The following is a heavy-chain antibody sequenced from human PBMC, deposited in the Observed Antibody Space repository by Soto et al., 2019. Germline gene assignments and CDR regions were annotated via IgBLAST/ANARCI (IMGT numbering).Heavy chain of an antibody. D-gene: IGHD6-13*01. CDR2: IYHSGSA. J-gene: IGHJ4*02. V-gene: IGHV4-4*02. Sequence: QVELQESGPGLVKPSGTLSLTCAVSGGSISSSYWWSWVRQPPGKGLEWIGEIYHSGSANYNPSLNGRVTISVDNSKNQFSLKLSSVTAADTAVYYCARYIAASGTYYFDYWGQGTLVTVSS. CDR3: ARYIAASGTYYFDY. CDR1: GGSISSSYW.